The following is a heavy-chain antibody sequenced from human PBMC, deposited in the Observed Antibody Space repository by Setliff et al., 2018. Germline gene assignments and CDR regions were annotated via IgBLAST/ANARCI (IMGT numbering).Heavy chain of an antibody. V-gene: IGHV1-18*01. J-gene: IGHJ4*02. Sequence: ASVKVSCKASGYTFTSYDINWVRQATGQGLEWMGWISAYNGNTNYAQKLQGRVTMTTDTSTSTAYMELRSRRSEDTAVYYCAREQLVDRGFDYWGQGTLVTVSS. D-gene: IGHD6-6*01. CDR3: AREQLVDRGFDY. CDR2: ISAYNGNT. CDR1: GYTFTSYD.